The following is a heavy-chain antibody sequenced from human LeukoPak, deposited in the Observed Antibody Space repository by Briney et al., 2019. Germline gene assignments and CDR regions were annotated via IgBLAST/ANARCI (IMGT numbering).Heavy chain of an antibody. CDR2: INPNSGGT. J-gene: IGHJ5*02. Sequence: ASVKVSCKASGYIFTGYYMHWVRQAPGQGLEWMGWINPNSGGTNYAQKFQGRVTMTRDTSISTAYMELSRLRTVDTAVYYCARDYYDSSGYPDHWGQGTLVTVSS. CDR1: GYIFTGYY. CDR3: ARDYYDSSGYPDH. D-gene: IGHD3-22*01. V-gene: IGHV1-2*02.